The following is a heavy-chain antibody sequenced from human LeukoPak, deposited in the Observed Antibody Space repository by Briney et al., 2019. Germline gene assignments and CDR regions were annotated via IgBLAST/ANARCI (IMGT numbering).Heavy chain of an antibody. CDR2: IYHSGST. V-gene: IGHV4-4*02. Sequence: PSGTLSLTCVVSGGSISSTNWLIWVRQPPGKGLEWIGEIYHSGSTNYNPSLNSRVTISVDTSKNQFSLKLSSVTAADTAVYYCARRAGGVDVWGQGTTVTVSS. CDR1: GGSISSTNW. J-gene: IGHJ6*02. CDR3: ARRAGGVDV.